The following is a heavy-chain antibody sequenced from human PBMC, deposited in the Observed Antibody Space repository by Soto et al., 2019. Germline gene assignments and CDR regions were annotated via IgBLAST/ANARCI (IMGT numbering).Heavy chain of an antibody. CDR3: ARAEGRSLDRVS. D-gene: IGHD3-3*01. V-gene: IGHV1-8*01. CDR2: MNPNNGNT. J-gene: IGHJ5*02. Sequence: QVQLVQSGAEVKKPGASVTVSCKASGHTFTSYDIHWVLQATGQGLEWMGWMNPNNGNTGSAQKFQGRVTMTRDTSISTAYMEVSGLRYEDTAVYYCARAEGRSLDRVSWGQGNLVTVSS. CDR1: GHTFTSYD.